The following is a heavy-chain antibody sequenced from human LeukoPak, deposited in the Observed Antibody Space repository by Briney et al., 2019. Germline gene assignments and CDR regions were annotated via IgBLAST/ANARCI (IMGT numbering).Heavy chain of an antibody. CDR3: ARMGLIYDILTGYYAYNWFDP. CDR2: IYYSGST. J-gene: IGHJ5*02. CDR1: GGSISSGGHY. Sequence: SETLSLTCTVSGGSISSGGHYWSWIRQHPGKGLEWIGYIYYSGSTYYNPSLKSRVTISVDTSKNQFSLKLSSVTAADTAVYYCARMGLIYDILTGYYAYNWFDPWGQGTLVTVSS. V-gene: IGHV4-31*03. D-gene: IGHD3-9*01.